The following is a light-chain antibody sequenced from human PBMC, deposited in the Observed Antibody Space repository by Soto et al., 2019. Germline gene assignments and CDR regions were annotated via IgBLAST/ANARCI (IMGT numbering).Light chain of an antibody. CDR3: QQYNSYWT. V-gene: IGKV3-20*01. CDR2: DAS. Sequence: EFVLTQSPGTLSLSPGEIATLSCRASQTVRNNYLAWYQQKPGQAPRLLIYDASSRATGIPDRFSGGGSGTEFTLTISSLQPDDFATYYCQQYNSYWTFGQGTKVDIK. J-gene: IGKJ1*01. CDR1: QTVRNNY.